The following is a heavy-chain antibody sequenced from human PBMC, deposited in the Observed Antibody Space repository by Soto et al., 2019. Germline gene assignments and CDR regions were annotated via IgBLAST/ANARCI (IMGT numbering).Heavy chain of an antibody. D-gene: IGHD6-13*01. J-gene: IGHJ4*02. Sequence: SETLSLTCTVYGGSISSYYWSWIRQPPGKGLEWIGYIYYSGSTNYNPSLKSRVTISVDTSKNQFSLKLSSVTAADTAVYYCARRLSKGIAAAGTGRLKDDWGQGTLVTVPS. V-gene: IGHV4-59*01. CDR2: IYYSGST. CDR1: GGSISSYY. CDR3: ARRLSKGIAAAGTGRLKDD.